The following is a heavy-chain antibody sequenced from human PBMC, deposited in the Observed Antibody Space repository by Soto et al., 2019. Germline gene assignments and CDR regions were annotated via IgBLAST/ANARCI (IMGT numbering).Heavy chain of an antibody. J-gene: IGHJ6*02. V-gene: IGHV3-53*01. CDR3: AREGYDWNYYGMDV. CDR2: IYSGGST. Sequence: GGSLRLSCAASGFTVSSNYMSWVRQAPGKGLEWVSVIYSGGSTYYADSVKGRFTISRDNSKNTLYLQMNSLRAEDTAVYYCAREGYDWNYYGMDVWGQGTTVTVSS. D-gene: IGHD5-12*01. CDR1: GFTVSSNY.